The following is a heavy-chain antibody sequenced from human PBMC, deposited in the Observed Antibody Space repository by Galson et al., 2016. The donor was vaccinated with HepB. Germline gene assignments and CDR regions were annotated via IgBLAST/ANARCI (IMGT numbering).Heavy chain of an antibody. D-gene: IGHD2-8*01. V-gene: IGHV1-18*01. J-gene: IGHJ3*02. Sequence: SVKVSCKASGYSFTDYGLHWVRQAPGQGPEWMGWISVYSGHTDYAQNVQDRVTMTSDKSTRTAYMEVRRLRSDDTAVYYCARGRPNMSDSFDIWGQGTMVAVSS. CDR1: GYSFTDYG. CDR3: ARGRPNMSDSFDI. CDR2: ISVYSGHT.